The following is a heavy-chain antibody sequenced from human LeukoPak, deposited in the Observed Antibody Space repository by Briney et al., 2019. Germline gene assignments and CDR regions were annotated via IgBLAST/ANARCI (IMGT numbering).Heavy chain of an antibody. V-gene: IGHV4-59*01. D-gene: IGHD3-22*01. CDR3: ARDSEGYYDSSGYFTNDAFDI. J-gene: IGHJ3*02. CDR2: IYYSGST. Sequence: SETLSLTCTDSGGSISSYYWSWIRQPPGKGLEWIGYIYYSGSTNYNPSLKSRVTISVDTSKNQFSLKLSSVTAADTAVYYCARDSEGYYDSSGYFTNDAFDIWGQGTMVTVSS. CDR1: GGSISSYY.